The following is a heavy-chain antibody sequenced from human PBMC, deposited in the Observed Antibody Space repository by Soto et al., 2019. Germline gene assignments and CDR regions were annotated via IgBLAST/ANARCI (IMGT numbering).Heavy chain of an antibody. D-gene: IGHD3-10*01. Sequence: QVQLQESGPGLVKASQTLSLTCNVSGVSISSGGYYWTGTRHHPGKALGWIGNTLPSGGTFYNPSLKGRVSISVDTSKNQFSLKLSSVTAADTAVYFCVRGVLSWGQGTLVTVSS. CDR1: GVSISSGGYY. CDR3: VRGVLS. V-gene: IGHV4-31*03. J-gene: IGHJ1*01. CDR2: TLPSGGT.